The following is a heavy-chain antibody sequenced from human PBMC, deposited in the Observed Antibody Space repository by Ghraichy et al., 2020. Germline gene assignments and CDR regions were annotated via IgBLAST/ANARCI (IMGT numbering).Heavy chain of an antibody. D-gene: IGHD6-6*01. V-gene: IGHV3-7*01. CDR1: GFTFSSYW. CDR2: IKQDGSEK. CDR3: ARDQYSSSYYYYYMDV. J-gene: IGHJ6*03. Sequence: GESLNISCAASGFTFSSYWMSWVRQAPGKGLEWVANIKQDGSEKYYVDSVKGRFTISRDNAKNSLYLQMNSLRAEDTAVYYCARDQYSSSYYYYYMDVWGKGTTVTVSS.